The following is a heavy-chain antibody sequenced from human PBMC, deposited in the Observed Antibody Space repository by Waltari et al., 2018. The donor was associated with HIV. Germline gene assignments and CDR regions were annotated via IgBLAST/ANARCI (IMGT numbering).Heavy chain of an antibody. J-gene: IGHJ6*02. V-gene: IGHV1-8*01. CDR1: GYKFINHA. Sequence: QLYLLQSGPEVQRPGAAVNISCRASGYKFINHAINWGCCEHLLQGLAWMGWRKPLSENAAWRYQFEDRVTVTVDLSMSTVYLELTNLTPRNTATYFCARDSSARGNRFFDYGLDVWGQGTTVAVSS. CDR3: ARDSSARGNRFFDYGLDV. CDR2: RKPLSENA. D-gene: IGHD3-22*01.